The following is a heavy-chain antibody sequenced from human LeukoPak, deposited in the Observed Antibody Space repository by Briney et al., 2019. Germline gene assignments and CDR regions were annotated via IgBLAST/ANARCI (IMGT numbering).Heavy chain of an antibody. D-gene: IGHD3-10*01. V-gene: IGHV4-39*07. CDR2: IYYAGST. CDR3: ARALGSSMVRGEALTS. J-gene: IGHJ4*02. Sequence: SETLSLTCTVSGGSINSGTYYWGWIRQPPGKGLEWIGSIYYAGSTYYNESLKSRVTISIDTSKNQLSLKLRSVTAADTAVYYCARALGSSMVRGEALTSWGQGTLVTVSS. CDR1: GGSINSGTYY.